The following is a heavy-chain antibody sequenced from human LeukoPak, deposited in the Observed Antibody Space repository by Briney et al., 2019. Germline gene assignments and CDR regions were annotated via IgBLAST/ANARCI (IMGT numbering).Heavy chain of an antibody. CDR2: IGGSGATT. V-gene: IGHV3-23*01. Sequence: GGSLRLSCAASGFSFSAYGMNWVRQAPGKGLEWVSAIGGSGATTYYADSVRGWFTISRDNSKNTRYMQINSLRAEGTGVYYCAKGSSSGWSGDYFDYWGQGTLVTVSS. D-gene: IGHD6-19*01. CDR3: AKGSSSGWSGDYFDY. CDR1: GFSFSAYG. J-gene: IGHJ4*02.